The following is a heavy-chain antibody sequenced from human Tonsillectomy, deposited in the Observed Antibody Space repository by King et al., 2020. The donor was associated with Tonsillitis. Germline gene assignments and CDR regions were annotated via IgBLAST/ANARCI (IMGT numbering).Heavy chain of an antibody. D-gene: IGHD4-17*01. Sequence: VQLVESGGGVVQPGRSLRLSCAASGFTFSSYAVHWVRQAPGKGLEWVAVISYDGSSKYYADSVKGRFTISRDNSKNTLFLQMNSLRAEDTAVYYCARDPNDYGDYDQLGDYFYYYNMDVWGKGTTVTVSS. J-gene: IGHJ6*03. V-gene: IGHV3-30*01. CDR2: ISYDGSSK. CDR1: GFTFSSYA. CDR3: ARDPNDYGDYDQLGDYFYYYNMDV.